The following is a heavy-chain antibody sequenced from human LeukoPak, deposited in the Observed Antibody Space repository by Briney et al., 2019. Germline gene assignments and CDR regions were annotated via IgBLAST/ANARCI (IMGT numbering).Heavy chain of an antibody. Sequence: PGESLRLSCAASGFTFSSYSMNWVRQAPGKGLEWVSSISSSSSYIYYADSVKGRFTISRDNAKNSLYLQMNSLRAEDTAVYYCARDLWFGEGYDYWGQGTLVTVSS. CDR2: ISSSSSYI. CDR1: GFTFSSYS. J-gene: IGHJ4*02. CDR3: ARDLWFGEGYDY. V-gene: IGHV3-21*01. D-gene: IGHD3-10*01.